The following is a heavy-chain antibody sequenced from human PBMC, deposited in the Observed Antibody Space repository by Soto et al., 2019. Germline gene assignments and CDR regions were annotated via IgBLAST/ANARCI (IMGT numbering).Heavy chain of an antibody. Sequence: GGSLRLSCAASGFTFSSYGMHWVRQAPGKGLEWVAVIWYDGSNKYYADSVKGRFTISRDNSKNTLYLQMNSLRAEDTAVYYCARDNCSGGSCPNDYWGQGTLVTVSS. CDR1: GFTFSSYG. D-gene: IGHD2-15*01. J-gene: IGHJ4*02. CDR3: ARDNCSGGSCPNDY. CDR2: IWYDGSNK. V-gene: IGHV3-33*01.